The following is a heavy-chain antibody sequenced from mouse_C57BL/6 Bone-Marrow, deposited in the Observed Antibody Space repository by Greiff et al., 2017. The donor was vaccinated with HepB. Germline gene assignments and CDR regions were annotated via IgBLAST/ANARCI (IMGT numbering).Heavy chain of an antibody. CDR3: AREDGNYSYYFDY. CDR1: GFNIKDYY. D-gene: IGHD2-1*01. J-gene: IGHJ2*01. CDR2: IDPEDGET. V-gene: IGHV14-2*01. Sequence: VHVKQSGAELVKPGASVKLSCTASGFNIKDYYMHWVKQRTEQGLEWIGRIDPEDGETKYAPKFQGKATITADTSSNTAYLQLSSLTSEDTAVYYCAREDGNYSYYFDYWGQGTTLTVSS.